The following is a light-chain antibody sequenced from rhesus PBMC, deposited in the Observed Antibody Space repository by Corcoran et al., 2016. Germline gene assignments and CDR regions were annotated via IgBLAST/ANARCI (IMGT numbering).Light chain of an antibody. J-gene: IGKJ2*01. CDR1: QNVGSN. V-gene: IGKV3-35*02. CDR3: QKYNDWPYS. CDR2: YES. Sequence: ETVMMQSPATLSLFPGERATLSCRASQNVGSNLAWFQQKPGQAPRLLIYYESTRATGIPARFSATGSGTEVTLTISSLDPEDAGVYYCQKYNDWPYSFGQGTKVEIK.